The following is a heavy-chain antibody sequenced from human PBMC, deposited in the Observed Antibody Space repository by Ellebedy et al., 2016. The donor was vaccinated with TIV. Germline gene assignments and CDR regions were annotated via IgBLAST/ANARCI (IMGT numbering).Heavy chain of an antibody. CDR1: GFTFSSYA. D-gene: IGHD3-22*01. J-gene: IGHJ3*02. V-gene: IGHV3-23*01. CDR2: ISGSGCST. Sequence: GESLKISCAASGFTFSSYAMSWVRQAPGKGLEWVSAISGSGCSTYYADSVKGRFTISRDNSKNTLYLQMNSLRAEDTAVYYCATKYYYDSSGYQGDAFDIWGQGTMVTVSS. CDR3: ATKYYYDSSGYQGDAFDI.